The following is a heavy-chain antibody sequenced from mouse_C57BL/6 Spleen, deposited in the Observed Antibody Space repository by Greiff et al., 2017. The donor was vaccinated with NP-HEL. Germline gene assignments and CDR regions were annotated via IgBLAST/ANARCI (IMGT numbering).Heavy chain of an antibody. CDR2: IDPEDGET. J-gene: IGHJ3*01. V-gene: IGHV14-2*01. D-gene: IGHD1-1*01. CDR1: GFNIKDYY. CDR3: AREWFITTVVARLAY. Sequence: VQLKESGAELVKPGASVKLSCTASGFNIKDYYMHWVKQRPEQGLEWIGRIDPEDGETKYAPKFQGKATITADTSSNTAYLQLSSLTSEDTAVYYCAREWFITTVVARLAYWGQGTLVTVSA.